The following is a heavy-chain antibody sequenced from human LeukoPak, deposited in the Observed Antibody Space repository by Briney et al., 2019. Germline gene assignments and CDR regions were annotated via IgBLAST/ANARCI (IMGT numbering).Heavy chain of an antibody. V-gene: IGHV1-2*02. CDR1: GYTFTGYY. CDR2: INPNSGGT. CDR3: ARWTTVTKEYFDY. Sequence: GASVKVSCKASGYTFTGYYMHWVRQAPGQGLEWMGWINPNSGGTNYAQKFQGRVTMTRDTSISTAYMELSRLRSDDTAVYYCARWTTVTKEYFDYWGQGTLVTVSS. J-gene: IGHJ4*02. D-gene: IGHD4-17*01.